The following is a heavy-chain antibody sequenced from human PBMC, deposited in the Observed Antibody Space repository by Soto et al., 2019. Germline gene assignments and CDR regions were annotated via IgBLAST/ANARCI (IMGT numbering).Heavy chain of an antibody. CDR3: AKDYYYDSSGYLDY. V-gene: IGHV3-30*18. CDR1: GFTFMSYG. D-gene: IGHD3-22*01. J-gene: IGHJ4*02. Sequence: VGSLRLSCAASGFTFMSYGMEWLRQSGVKVLEWVAVISYDGSNKYYADSVKGRFTISRDNSKNTLYLQMNSLRAEDTAVYYCAKDYYYDSSGYLDYWGQGTLVTVSS. CDR2: ISYDGSNK.